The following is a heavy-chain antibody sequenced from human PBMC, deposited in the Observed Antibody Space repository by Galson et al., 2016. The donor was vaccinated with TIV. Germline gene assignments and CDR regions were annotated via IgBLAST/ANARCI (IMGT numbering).Heavy chain of an antibody. D-gene: IGHD3-10*01. Sequence: VRQAPGQGLEWMGRIIAIFGTADYAQKFQGRVTITADESTNTAYMELSSLGSEDTAVYYCARLPSYYGSGNHWFDPWGQGTLVTVSS. V-gene: IGHV1-69*15. CDR2: IIAIFGTA. J-gene: IGHJ5*02. CDR3: ARLPSYYGSGNHWFDP.